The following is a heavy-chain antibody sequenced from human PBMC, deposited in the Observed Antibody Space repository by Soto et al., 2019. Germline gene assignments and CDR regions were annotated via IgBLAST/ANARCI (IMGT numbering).Heavy chain of an antibody. CDR3: ARGQVVAAQH. J-gene: IGHJ4*02. V-gene: IGHV4-30-2*01. CDR2: IYHSGST. CDR1: GGSISSGGYS. Sequence: QLQLQESGSGLVKPSQTLSLTCAVSGGSISSGGYSWSWIRQPPGKGLEWIGYIYHSGSTYYNPSLESRVTISVDRAKSQFSLKLSAVTAAGRAVYYCARGQVVAAQHWRQGTLVTVSS. D-gene: IGHD2-15*01.